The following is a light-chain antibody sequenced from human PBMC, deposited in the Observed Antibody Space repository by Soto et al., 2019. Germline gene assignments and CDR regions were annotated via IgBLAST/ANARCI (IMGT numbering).Light chain of an antibody. CDR2: GAS. J-gene: IGKJ1*01. Sequence: EIVLTHSPATLSLSPCERATLSARAIQSVSKYLAWYQQKPGQAPRLLIYGASSRATGIPDRFSGSGSGTDFTLTISRLEPEDFAVYYCQQYGSSPQTFGQGTKVDIK. CDR1: QSVSKY. V-gene: IGKV3-20*01. CDR3: QQYGSSPQT.